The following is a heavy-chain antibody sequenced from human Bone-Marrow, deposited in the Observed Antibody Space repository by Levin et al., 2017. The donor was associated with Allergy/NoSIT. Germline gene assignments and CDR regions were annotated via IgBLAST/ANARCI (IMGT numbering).Heavy chain of an antibody. CDR3: ARDPDPQWLVSVYRWFDP. CDR1: GYTFTSYA. D-gene: IGHD6-19*01. J-gene: IGHJ5*02. Sequence: ASVKVSCKASGYTFTSYAMHWVRQAPGQRLEWMGWINAGNGNTKYSQKFQGRVTITRDTSASTAYMELSSLRSEDTAVYYCARDPDPQWLVSVYRWFDPWGQGTLVTVSS. CDR2: INAGNGNT. V-gene: IGHV1-3*01.